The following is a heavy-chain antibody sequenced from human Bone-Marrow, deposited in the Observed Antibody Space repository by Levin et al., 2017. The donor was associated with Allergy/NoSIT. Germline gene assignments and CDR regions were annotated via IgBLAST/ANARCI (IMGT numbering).Heavy chain of an antibody. J-gene: IGHJ2*01. Sequence: KPSETLSLTCAVYGGSFSDYYWSWIRQPPGKGLEWIGEINHSEGTDYNPSLKSRVTISQDTSKNQFSVRLTSMTAADTGVYYCARGRYEALCSGDCFPDWYFDLWGRGTLVTVSS. D-gene: IGHD2-21*02. V-gene: IGHV4-34*01. CDR3: ARGRYEALCSGDCFPDWYFDL. CDR2: INHSEGT. CDR1: GGSFSDYY.